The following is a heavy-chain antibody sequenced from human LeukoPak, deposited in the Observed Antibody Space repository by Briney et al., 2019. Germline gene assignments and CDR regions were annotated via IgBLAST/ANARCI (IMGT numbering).Heavy chain of an antibody. V-gene: IGHV1-2*02. J-gene: IGHJ5*02. CDR1: GYTFTAFY. Sequence: GASVKVSCKASGYTFTAFYMHWVRQAPGQGLEWMGWTNPNSGATNYAQRFQGRVTMTRDTSINTAYMELSSLRSDDTAVFYCARAHLIAAPGYNWFDPWGQGALVTVSS. CDR3: ARAHLIAAPGYNWFDP. CDR2: TNPNSGAT. D-gene: IGHD6-13*01.